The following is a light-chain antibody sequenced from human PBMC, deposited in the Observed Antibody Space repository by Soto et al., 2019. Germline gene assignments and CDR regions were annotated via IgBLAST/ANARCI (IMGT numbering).Light chain of an antibody. CDR1: QNVRGSY. CDR3: QQRSNWPPIT. V-gene: IGKV3D-20*02. J-gene: IGKJ5*01. CDR2: GAS. Sequence: EIVWTQSPGTLSLSPGERATLSCRASQNVRGSYLAWYQQKPGQAPRLLIQGASSRATGIPDRFSGSGSGTDFTLTISSLEPEDFAVYYCQQRSNWPPITFGQGTRLEIK.